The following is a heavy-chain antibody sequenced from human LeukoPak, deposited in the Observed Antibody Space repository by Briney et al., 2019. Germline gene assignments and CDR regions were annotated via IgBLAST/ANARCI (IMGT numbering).Heavy chain of an antibody. V-gene: IGHV3-30-3*01. J-gene: IGHJ6*03. D-gene: IGHD2-21*02. CDR3: ARPTAYYYYYYMDV. CDR1: GFTFSSYA. Sequence: GGSLRLSCAASGFTFSSYAMHWVRQAPGKGLEWVAVISYDGSNKYYADSVKGRFTISRDNSKNTLYLQMNSLRAEDTAVYYCARPTAYYYYYYMDVWGKGTTVTVSS. CDR2: ISYDGSNK.